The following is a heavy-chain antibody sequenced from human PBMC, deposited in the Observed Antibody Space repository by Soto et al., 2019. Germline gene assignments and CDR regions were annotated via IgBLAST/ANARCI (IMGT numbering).Heavy chain of an antibody. CDR1: GFTFSNYE. J-gene: IGHJ4*02. Sequence: LRLSCAASGFTFSNYEMNWVRQSPGKGLEWVSYIGSGGSRIYYADSVKGRFTISRDSTKNSLYLQMNSLRAEDTAVYYCVRYYYDSSGYYPDYWGQGTLVTVSS. CDR3: VRYYYDSSGYYPDY. D-gene: IGHD3-22*01. V-gene: IGHV3-48*03. CDR2: IGSGGSRI.